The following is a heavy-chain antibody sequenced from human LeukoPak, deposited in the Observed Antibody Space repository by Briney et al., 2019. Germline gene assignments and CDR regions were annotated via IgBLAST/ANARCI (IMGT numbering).Heavy chain of an antibody. CDR3: ATYRQVLLPFES. CDR2: ISGSGGST. V-gene: IGHV3-23*01. D-gene: IGHD2-8*02. J-gene: IGHJ4*02. Sequence: GGSLRLSCAASGFTFSSYAMSWVRQAPGKGLEWVSDISGSGGSTYYADSVKGRFTISRDNSKNTLYLQMNSLRAEDTAVYYCATYRQVLLPFESWGQGTLVTVSS. CDR1: GFTFSSYA.